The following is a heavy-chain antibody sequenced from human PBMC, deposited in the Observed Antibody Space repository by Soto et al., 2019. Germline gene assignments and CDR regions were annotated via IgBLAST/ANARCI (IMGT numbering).Heavy chain of an antibody. CDR3: ARGVDIVATIYYYYGMDV. V-gene: IGHV1-69*12. CDR2: IIPIFGTA. CDR1: GGTFSSYA. J-gene: IGHJ6*02. D-gene: IGHD5-12*01. Sequence: QVQLVQSGAEVKKPGSSVKVSCKASGGTFSSYAISWVRQAPGQGLEWMGGIIPIFGTANYAQKFQGRVTITANESTSKAYMELRSLISDDTAVYYCARGVDIVATIYYYYGMDVWGQGTTVTVSS.